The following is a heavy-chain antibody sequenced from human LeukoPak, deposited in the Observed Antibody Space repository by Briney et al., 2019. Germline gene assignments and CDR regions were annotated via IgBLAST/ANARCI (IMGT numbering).Heavy chain of an antibody. Sequence: ASVKVSCRVSGDTLSELTMHWVRQAPGKGLEWMGGFDPGAGEILYAQQFQGRVTMTEDTSTDTAYMELTSLRSEDSGVYFCAAGGIYSLLDYWGQGTLVTVSS. CDR3: AAGGIYSLLDY. CDR2: FDPGAGEI. CDR1: GDTLSELT. D-gene: IGHD3-10*01. J-gene: IGHJ4*02. V-gene: IGHV1-24*01.